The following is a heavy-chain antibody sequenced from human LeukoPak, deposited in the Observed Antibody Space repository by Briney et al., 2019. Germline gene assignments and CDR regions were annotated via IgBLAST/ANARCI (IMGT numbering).Heavy chain of an antibody. Sequence: PSETLSLTCTVSGVSITSYYWIWIRQPPGKGLEWIGFIYSSGSTNYNPSLRSRVTISVDPSKDQFSLKLTSVTAADTAVYYCGRGGFWSGYEMDVWGKGTTVTVSS. CDR3: GRGGFWSGYEMDV. CDR1: GVSITSYY. V-gene: IGHV4-59*01. CDR2: IYSSGST. J-gene: IGHJ6*04. D-gene: IGHD3-3*01.